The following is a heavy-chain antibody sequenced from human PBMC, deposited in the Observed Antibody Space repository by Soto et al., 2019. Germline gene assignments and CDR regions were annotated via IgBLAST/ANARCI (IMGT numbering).Heavy chain of an antibody. CDR1: GYTFTSYG. V-gene: IGHV1-18*01. J-gene: IGHJ4*02. CDR3: ARVWLVAAAGYSFDH. D-gene: IGHD6-13*01. CDR2: ISAYNGNT. Sequence: QVQLVQSGAEVKKPGASVKVSCKASGYTFTSYGINWVRQAPGQGLEWMGWISAYNGNTNFAQKLQGRVTMTTDTCTSTAYMELRGLRFDDTAVYYCARVWLVAAAGYSFDHWGQGTLVTASS.